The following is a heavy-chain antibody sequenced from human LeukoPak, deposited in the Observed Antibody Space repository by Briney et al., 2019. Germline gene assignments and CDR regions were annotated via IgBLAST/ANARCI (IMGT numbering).Heavy chain of an antibody. V-gene: IGHV3-33*01. D-gene: IGHD6-13*01. CDR3: ARDKVVVAAAADGIDY. CDR1: GLTFSSYG. Sequence: SGGSLRLSCAASGLTFSSYGMHWVRQAPGKGMEWVAVIWYDGSNKYYADSVKGRFTISRDNSKDTLYLQMNSLRAEDTAVYYCARDKVVVAAAADGIDYWGQGTLVTVSS. J-gene: IGHJ4*02. CDR2: IWYDGSNK.